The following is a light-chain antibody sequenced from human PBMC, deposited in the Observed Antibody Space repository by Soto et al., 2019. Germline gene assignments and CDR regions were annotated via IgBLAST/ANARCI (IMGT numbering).Light chain of an antibody. J-gene: IGLJ7*01. CDR2: EVT. V-gene: IGLV2-8*01. Sequence: QSALTQPPSASGSPGRSVTISCTGSSSDVGGYNHVSWYQQHPGKAPKLLIYEVTKRPSGVPDRFSGSRSGNTASLTVSGLQADDEADYYCSSYAGSNVVFGGGTQLNVL. CDR1: SSDVGGYNH. CDR3: SSYAGSNVV.